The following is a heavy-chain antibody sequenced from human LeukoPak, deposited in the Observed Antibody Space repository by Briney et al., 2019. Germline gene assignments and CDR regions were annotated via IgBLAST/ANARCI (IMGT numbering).Heavy chain of an antibody. J-gene: IGHJ4*02. CDR3: ARPRLTINYYFDY. V-gene: IGHV3-64*04. D-gene: IGHD5-12*01. CDR1: GFTFSGSA. CDR2: ISSNGGST. Sequence: GGSLRLSCSASGFTFSGSAMHWVRQAPGKGLECVSVISSNGGSTYYADSVKGRFTISRDNSKNTLYLQMNSLRAEDTAVYYCARPRLTINYYFDYWGQGTLVTVSS.